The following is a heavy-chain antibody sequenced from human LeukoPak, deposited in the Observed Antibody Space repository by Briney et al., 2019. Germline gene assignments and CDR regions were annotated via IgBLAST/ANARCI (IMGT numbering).Heavy chain of an antibody. V-gene: IGHV3-23*01. CDR3: AKGPPDSSSWYKRTEG. CDR1: GFNVSDNY. D-gene: IGHD6-13*01. Sequence: GGSLRLSCTASGFNVSDNYMSWVRQAPGRGLEWVSGISGSGGSTYYADSVKGRFTISRDNSKNTLYLQMNSLRAEDTAAYYCAKGPPDSSSWYKRTEGWGQGTLVTVSS. J-gene: IGHJ4*02. CDR2: ISGSGGST.